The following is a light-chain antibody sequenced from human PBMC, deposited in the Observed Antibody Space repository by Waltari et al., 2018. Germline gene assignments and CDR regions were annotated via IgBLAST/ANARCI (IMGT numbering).Light chain of an antibody. J-gene: IGKJ1*01. V-gene: IGKV3-20*01. Sequence: EIVLTQSPGTLYLSPGERATFSCRASQSVSRSLAWYQQKPGQAPRLLIYGASNRATGIPDRFSGSGSGTDFSLTISRLKPEDFAVYFCQHYVRLPATFGQGTKVEIK. CDR2: GAS. CDR1: QSVSRS. CDR3: QHYVRLPAT.